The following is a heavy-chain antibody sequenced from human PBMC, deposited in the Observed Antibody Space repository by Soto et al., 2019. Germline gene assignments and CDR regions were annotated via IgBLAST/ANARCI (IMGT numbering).Heavy chain of an antibody. V-gene: IGHV1-3*01. J-gene: IGHJ6*02. D-gene: IGHD3-9*01. CDR1: GYTFTSYG. Sequence: ASVKVSCKASGYTFTSYGMNWVRQAPGRGLEWMGWINPGNGNTKYSQKFQGRVIIERDTSASTAYMELSSLRSEDTAVYYCARDSVGYDIPMDVWGQGTTVTVSS. CDR2: INPGNGNT. CDR3: ARDSVGYDIPMDV.